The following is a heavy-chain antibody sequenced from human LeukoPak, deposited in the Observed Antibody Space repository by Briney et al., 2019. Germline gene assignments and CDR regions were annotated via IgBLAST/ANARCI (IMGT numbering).Heavy chain of an antibody. V-gene: IGHV1-69*01. CDR2: IIPIFGTA. J-gene: IGHJ4*02. Sequence: SVKVSCKASGGTFSSYAISWVRQAPGQGLEWMGGIIPIFGTANYAQKFQGRVTITADESTSTAYMELSSLRSEDTAVYYCAWEITICGLVTGSLDYWGQGTLVNVRS. D-gene: IGHD3-3*01. CDR1: GGTFSSYA. CDR3: AWEITICGLVTGSLDY.